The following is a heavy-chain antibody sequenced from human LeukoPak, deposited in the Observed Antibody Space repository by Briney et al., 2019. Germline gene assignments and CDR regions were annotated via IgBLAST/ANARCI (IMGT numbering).Heavy chain of an antibody. CDR1: GFTFSSYG. V-gene: IGHV3-30*18. CDR3: AKVLTGTTLDY. J-gene: IGHJ4*02. Sequence: AGGSLRLSCAASGFTFSSYGMHWVRQAPGKGLEWVAVISYDGSNKYYADSVKGRFTISRDNSKNTLYLQMNSLRAEDTAVYYCAKVLTGTTLDYWGQGTLVTVSS. CDR2: ISYDGSNK. D-gene: IGHD1-7*01.